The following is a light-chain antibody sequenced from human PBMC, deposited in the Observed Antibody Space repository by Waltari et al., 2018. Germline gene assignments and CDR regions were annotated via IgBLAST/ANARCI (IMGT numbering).Light chain of an antibody. CDR3: QQHGTSPYT. CDR1: QSVSSNY. J-gene: IGKJ2*01. Sequence: DIVLPQSPGTLSLSPGATASLSCRASQSVSSNYLAWYQQKPGQAPSLLIYAASSRATGVPDRFSGSGSGTDFTLTLSRLEPEDFAVYYCQQHGTSPYTFGQGTKVEIK. V-gene: IGKV3-20*01. CDR2: AAS.